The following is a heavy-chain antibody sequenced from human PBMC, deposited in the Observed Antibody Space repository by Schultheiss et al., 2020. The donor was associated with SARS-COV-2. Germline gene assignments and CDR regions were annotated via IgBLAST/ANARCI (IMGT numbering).Heavy chain of an antibody. V-gene: IGHV4-39*07. D-gene: IGHD6-13*01. Sequence: SETLSLTCTVSGGSISSYYWGWIRQPPGKGLEWIGSIYYSGSTYYNPSLKSRVTISVDTSKNQFSLKVSSVTAADTAVYYCARDVQQQLLYYYMDVWGKGTTVTVSS. CDR1: GGSISSYY. CDR2: IYYSGST. J-gene: IGHJ6*03. CDR3: ARDVQQQLLYYYMDV.